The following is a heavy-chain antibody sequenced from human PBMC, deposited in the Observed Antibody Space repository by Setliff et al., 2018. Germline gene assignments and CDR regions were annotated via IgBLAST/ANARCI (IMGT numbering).Heavy chain of an antibody. V-gene: IGHV1-18*01. D-gene: IGHD2-8*01. CDR3: LRLVRYCTKIACQATSGDEV. CDR1: GYTLSNSI. CDR2: ISVYNGKT. J-gene: IGHJ4*02. Sequence: ASVKVSCKASGYTLSNSILSWVRQAPGQGLEWVGWISVYNGKTYFAQKFQDRITLTTDTSTTTGYLELRGLRSDDTAVYYCLRLVRYCTKIACQATSGDEVWGLGTLVTVSS.